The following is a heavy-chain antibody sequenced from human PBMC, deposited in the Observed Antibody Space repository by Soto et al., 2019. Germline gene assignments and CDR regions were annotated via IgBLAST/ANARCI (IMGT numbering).Heavy chain of an antibody. D-gene: IGHD3-3*02. CDR3: VKDAPQPFSD. Sequence: EVHLLESAGGLVQPGGSLRISCAASGFIFSDYAMSWVRQAPGKGLEWVSGISGDAHDTYYAASVKGRFTISRDNAKNTLYLQMDSLSVEDTARYYYVKDAPQPFSDWGRGALVTVSS. J-gene: IGHJ4*02. CDR1: GFIFSDYA. V-gene: IGHV3-23*01. CDR2: ISGDAHDT.